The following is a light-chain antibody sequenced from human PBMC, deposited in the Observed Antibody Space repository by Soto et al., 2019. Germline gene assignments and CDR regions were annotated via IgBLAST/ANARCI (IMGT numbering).Light chain of an antibody. CDR2: DVS. CDR1: SSDVGGYNY. Sequence: QSALTQPASVSGSPGQSITISCTGTSSDVGGYNYVSWYQHHPGKAPKLMIYDVSNRPSGVSNRFSGSKSGNTASLTISALQPEDEADYYCCSYTTSNTRQIVFGTGTELTVL. J-gene: IGLJ1*01. V-gene: IGLV2-14*03. CDR3: CSYTTSNTRQIV.